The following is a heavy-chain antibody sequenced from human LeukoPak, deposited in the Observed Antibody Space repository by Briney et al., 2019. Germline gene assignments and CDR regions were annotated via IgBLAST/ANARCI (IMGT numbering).Heavy chain of an antibody. CDR1: GGSISSGGYP. V-gene: IGHV4-30-2*01. CDR2: IYHSGST. J-gene: IGHJ4*02. CDR3: ARGGDLAYFDY. D-gene: IGHD3-16*01. Sequence: KASETLSLTCAVSGGSISSGGYPWSWIRQPPGKGLEWIGYIYHSGSTYYNPSLKSRVTISVDRSKNQLSLKLSSVTAADTAVYYCARGGDLAYFDYWGQGTLVTVSS.